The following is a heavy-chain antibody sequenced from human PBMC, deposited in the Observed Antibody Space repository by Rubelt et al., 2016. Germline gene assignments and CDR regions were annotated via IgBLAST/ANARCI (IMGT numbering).Heavy chain of an antibody. CDR2: IYYSGST. J-gene: IGHJ5*02. Sequence: QVQLQESGPGLVKSSETLSLTCTVSGYSISSGHYWGWIRQPPGKGLEWIGYIYYSGSTNYNPSLKSRVTISVDMSNNQFSLKMDSVTAADTAVYCCARHSSYGGKTWFDPWGQGTLVTVSS. V-gene: IGHV4-38-2*02. CDR1: GYSISSGHY. D-gene: IGHD4-23*01. CDR3: ARHSSYGGKTWFDP.